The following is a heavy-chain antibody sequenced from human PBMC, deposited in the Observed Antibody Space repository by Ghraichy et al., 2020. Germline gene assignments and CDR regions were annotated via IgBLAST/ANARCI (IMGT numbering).Heavy chain of an antibody. D-gene: IGHD5-18*01. Sequence: SETLSLTCAVYGGSFSDSYWSWIRQPPGKGLEWIGEINHSGSTNYNPSLKSRVTISVDTSKNQFSLKLSSVTAADTAVYYCARQVDTAMVIFPPARGFDYWGQGTLVTVSS. J-gene: IGHJ4*02. CDR3: ARQVDTAMVIFPPARGFDY. V-gene: IGHV4-34*01. CDR1: GGSFSDSY. CDR2: INHSGST.